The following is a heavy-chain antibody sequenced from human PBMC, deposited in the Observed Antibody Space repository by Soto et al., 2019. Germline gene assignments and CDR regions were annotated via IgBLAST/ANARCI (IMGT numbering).Heavy chain of an antibody. Sequence: PGGSLRLSCVASGFAYSDYSMSFIRQAPGKGLEWLAFIDSRGRTLSYADSVRGRFTISRDNAENSVYLQMDSLRADDTAVYYCARQAARNYIDSWGQGNSVTVSS. CDR3: ARQAARNYIDS. D-gene: IGHD6-6*01. CDR2: IDSRGRTL. V-gene: IGHV3-11*01. J-gene: IGHJ4*02. CDR1: GFAYSDYS.